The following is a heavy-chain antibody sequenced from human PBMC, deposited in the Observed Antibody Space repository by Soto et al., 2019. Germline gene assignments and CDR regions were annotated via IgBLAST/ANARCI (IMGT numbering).Heavy chain of an antibody. Sequence: EVQLVESGGGLVQPGGSLRLACSASGFTFSRSWMAWVRQVPGKGLDGVANINQDGSVKNYVDSVKGRFTFSRDNAKNSLYMEMNSLRVEDTAVYYFASDPEDSAFDIWGQGTMVTVSS. J-gene: IGHJ3*02. CDR1: GFTFSRSW. CDR2: INQDGSVK. V-gene: IGHV3-7*01. CDR3: ASDPEDSAFDI.